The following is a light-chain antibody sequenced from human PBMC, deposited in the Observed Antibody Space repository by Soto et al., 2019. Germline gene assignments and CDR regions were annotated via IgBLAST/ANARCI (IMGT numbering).Light chain of an antibody. CDR3: SSYTGSSSLYV. CDR2: EVS. V-gene: IGLV2-14*01. J-gene: IGLJ1*01. Sequence: QSVLTQPASVSGSPGQSITISCSGTSSDVGYYKYVSWYQQHPGKAPKLMIYEVSNRPSGVSNRFSGSKSGNTAPLTISGLQAADEADYYCSSYTGSSSLYVFGTGTKVTVL. CDR1: SSDVGYYKY.